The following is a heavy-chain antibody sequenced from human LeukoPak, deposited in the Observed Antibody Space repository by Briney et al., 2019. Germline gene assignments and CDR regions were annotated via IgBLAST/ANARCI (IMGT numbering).Heavy chain of an antibody. V-gene: IGHV1-24*01. CDR2: FDPEDGET. J-gene: IGHJ4*02. CDR3: ARAAYSSSWRLQFDY. D-gene: IGHD6-13*01. Sequence: GASVKVSCKVSGYTLTELSMHWVRQAPGKGLEWMGGFDPEDGETIYAQKFQGRVTMTEDTSTDTAYMELSSLRSEDTAVYYCARAAYSSSWRLQFDYWGQGTLVTVSS. CDR1: GYTLTELS.